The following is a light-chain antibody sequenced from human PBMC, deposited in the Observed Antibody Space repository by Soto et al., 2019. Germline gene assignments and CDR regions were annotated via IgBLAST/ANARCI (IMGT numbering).Light chain of an antibody. J-gene: IGKJ5*01. CDR1: RAVSSY. V-gene: IGKV1-39*01. CDR2: TTS. Sequence: DVQMTQSPSSLSASVGDRVSITCRASRAVSSYLNWFQQKPGEAPNLLIYTTSSLHSGVPSRFSGSGSGTHFTLTISNLQPEDSATYYCQQGNETPFTFGQGTRLEI. CDR3: QQGNETPFT.